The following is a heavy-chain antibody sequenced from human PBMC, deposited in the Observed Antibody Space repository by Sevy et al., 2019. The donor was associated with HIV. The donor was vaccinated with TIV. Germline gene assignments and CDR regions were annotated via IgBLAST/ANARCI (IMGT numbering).Heavy chain of an antibody. CDR2: IYHSGTT. CDR3: AGGGAGFGSGSDAPFDV. CDR1: GGSINSFY. D-gene: IGHD3-10*01. V-gene: IGHV4-59*12. J-gene: IGHJ4*02. Sequence: SETLSLTCTVSGGSINSFYWSWIRQTPGKGLEWIGYIYHSGTTKHNASLKSRIAISIDTSNNQFSLRVRPVTAAATAVYFGAGGGAGFGSGSDAPFDVWGQGALVTVSS.